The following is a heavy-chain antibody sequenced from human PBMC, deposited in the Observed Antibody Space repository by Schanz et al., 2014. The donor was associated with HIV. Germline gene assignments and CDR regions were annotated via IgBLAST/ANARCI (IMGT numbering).Heavy chain of an antibody. V-gene: IGHV3-33*06. Sequence: ESGGGLVQPGGSRRLSCAVSGLPFSTSAMSWVRQAPGKGLEWVAVIWYDGTNKYYADSVKGRFTISRDNSRKTLYLQMNSLRVEDTAVYYCANTEFPYSSSSDYYYGMDVWGQGTTVTVSS. D-gene: IGHD6-6*01. CDR2: IWYDGTNK. CDR1: GLPFSTSA. J-gene: IGHJ6*02. CDR3: ANTEFPYSSSSDYYYGMDV.